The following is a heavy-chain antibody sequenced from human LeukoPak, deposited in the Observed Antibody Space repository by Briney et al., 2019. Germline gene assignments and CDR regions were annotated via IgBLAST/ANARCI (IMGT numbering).Heavy chain of an antibody. Sequence: GGTLRLSCTASGFTFSSYAMSWVRQAPGKGLEWVSAISGSGGSTYYADSVKGRFTISRDNSKNTLYLQMNSLRAEDTAVYYCAKGANDFWRSNWFDPWGQGTLVTVSS. CDR3: AKGANDFWRSNWFDP. CDR2: ISGSGGST. J-gene: IGHJ5*02. V-gene: IGHV3-23*01. CDR1: GFTFSSYA. D-gene: IGHD3-3*01.